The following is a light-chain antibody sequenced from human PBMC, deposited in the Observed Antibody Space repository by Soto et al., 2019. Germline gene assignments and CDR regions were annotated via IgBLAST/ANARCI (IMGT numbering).Light chain of an antibody. V-gene: IGKV1-5*01. CDR2: DAS. CDR3: QQYDNYPLT. Sequence: DIQMTQSPSDMSASVGDRVTITCRVSQSVRSWLAWYQQKPGKAPKFLIYDASSLESGVPSRFSGSGSGTEFTLTISSLQPDDFATYYCQQYDNYPLTFGGGTKVDIK. J-gene: IGKJ4*01. CDR1: QSVRSW.